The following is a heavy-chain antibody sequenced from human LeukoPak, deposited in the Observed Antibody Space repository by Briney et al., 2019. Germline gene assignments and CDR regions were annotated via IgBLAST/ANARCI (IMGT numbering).Heavy chain of an antibody. CDR3: ARDGDCSSTSCYEEFYFDY. J-gene: IGHJ4*02. D-gene: IGHD2-2*01. CDR1: GGTFSSYA. Sequence: SVKVSCKASGGTFSSYAISWVRQAPGQGLEWMGGIIPIFGTANYAQEFQGRVTITADESTSTAYMELSSLRSEDTAVYYCARDGDCSSTSCYEEFYFDYWGQGTLVTVSS. CDR2: IIPIFGTA. V-gene: IGHV1-69*13.